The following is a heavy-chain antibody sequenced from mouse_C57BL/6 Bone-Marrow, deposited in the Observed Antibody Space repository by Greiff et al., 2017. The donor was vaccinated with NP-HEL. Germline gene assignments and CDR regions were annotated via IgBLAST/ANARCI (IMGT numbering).Heavy chain of an antibody. CDR2: ILPGSGST. J-gene: IGHJ3*01. CDR1: GYTFTGYW. Sequence: VQLQESGAELMKPGASVKLSCKATGYTFTGYWIEWVKQRPGHGLEWIGEILPGSGSTNYNEKFKGKATFTADTSSNTAYMQLSSLTTEDCAIYYWARGGGGDYGNLAWFAYWGQGTLVTVSA. V-gene: IGHV1-9*01. CDR3: ARGGGGDYGNLAWFAY. D-gene: IGHD2-1*01.